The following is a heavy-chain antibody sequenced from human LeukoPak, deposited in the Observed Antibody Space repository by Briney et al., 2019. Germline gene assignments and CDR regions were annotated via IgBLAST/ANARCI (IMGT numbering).Heavy chain of an antibody. V-gene: IGHV4-59*10. D-gene: IGHD3-10*01. J-gene: IGHJ6*02. CDR3: ARTRWNYYGSGTSFLDV. CDR2: IYTSGST. CDR1: GGSFSSYY. Sequence: KPSETLSLTCAVYGGSFSSYYWSWIRQPAGKGLEWIGRIYTSGSTNYNPSLKSRVTMSVDTSKNQFSLKLSSVTAADTAVYYCARTRWNYYGSGTSFLDVWGQGTTVTVSS.